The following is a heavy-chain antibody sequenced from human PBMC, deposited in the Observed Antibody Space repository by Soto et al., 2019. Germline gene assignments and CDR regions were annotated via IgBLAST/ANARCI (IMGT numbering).Heavy chain of an antibody. CDR2: IYYGGSI. CDR1: GDSISSDY. D-gene: IGHD3-22*01. J-gene: IGHJ3*02. Sequence: SETLSLTCTVSGDSISSDYWSWIRQPPGKGLEWIGFIYYGGSINYNPSLESRVAISVDTSKNQFSLKLTSVTAADTAVYYCARSNYYDSSGYYYDAFDIWGQGTMVTVSS. CDR3: ARSNYYDSSGYYYDAFDI. V-gene: IGHV4-59*12.